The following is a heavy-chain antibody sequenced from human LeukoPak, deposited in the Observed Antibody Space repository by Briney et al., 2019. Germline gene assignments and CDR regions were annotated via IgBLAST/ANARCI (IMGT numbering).Heavy chain of an antibody. D-gene: IGHD1-26*01. J-gene: IGHJ4*02. V-gene: IGHV4-4*02. Sequence: SGTLSLTCAVSGRSILTTNWWSWVRQPPGKGLEWIGEVHLSGASNYNPSLKSRVNMSIDKSKNQLSLELTSVTVADTAIYYCTRESGAFSPFGFWGQGTLVTVSS. CDR1: GRSILTTNW. CDR2: VHLSGAS. CDR3: TRESGAFSPFGF.